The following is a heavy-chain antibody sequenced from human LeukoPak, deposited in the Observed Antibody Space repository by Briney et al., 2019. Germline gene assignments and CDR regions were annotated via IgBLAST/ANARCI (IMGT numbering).Heavy chain of an antibody. V-gene: IGHV3-7*01. J-gene: IGHJ6*04. D-gene: IGHD3-10*01. CDR2: IKPDGGEK. CDR1: GFTFSSYM. Sequence: PGESLRLSCAASGFTFSSYMMTWVRQAPGKGLEWVANIKPDGGEKFYVDSVRGRFTISRDNAKNSLYLQMNSLRAEDTAVYYCAREGSGVDVWGKGTTVTVSS. CDR3: AREGSGVDV.